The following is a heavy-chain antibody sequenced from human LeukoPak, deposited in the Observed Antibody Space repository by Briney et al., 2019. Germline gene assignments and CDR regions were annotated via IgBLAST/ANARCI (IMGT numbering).Heavy chain of an antibody. CDR2: IRSETDGGTT. J-gene: IGHJ4*02. Sequence: PGGSLRLSCAASGFTFRDAGMSWVRQAPGKGLEWVGRIRSETDGGTTDYAAPVKGRFTISRDDSKNTVYLQMSSLKTEDTAVYFCAHRNTAMVRVDYWGQGTLVTASS. CDR1: GFTFRDAG. V-gene: IGHV3-15*01. CDR3: AHRNTAMVRVDY. D-gene: IGHD5-18*01.